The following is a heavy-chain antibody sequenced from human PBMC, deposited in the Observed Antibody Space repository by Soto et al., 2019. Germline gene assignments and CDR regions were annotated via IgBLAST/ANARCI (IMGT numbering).Heavy chain of an antibody. CDR1: GGTFSSYA. D-gene: IGHD1-26*01. CDR3: ARKDGRVWWRDSSYYYGMDV. J-gene: IGHJ6*02. CDR2: IIPIFGTA. V-gene: IGHV1-69*13. Sequence: SVKVSCKASGGTFSSYAISWVRQAPGQGLEWMGGIIPIFGTANYAQKFQGRVTITADESTSTAYMELSSLRSEDTAVYYCARKDGRVWWRDSSYYYGMDVWGQGTTVTVSS.